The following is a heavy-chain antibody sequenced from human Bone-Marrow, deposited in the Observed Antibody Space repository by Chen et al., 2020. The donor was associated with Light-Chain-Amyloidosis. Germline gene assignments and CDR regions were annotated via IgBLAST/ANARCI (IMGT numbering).Heavy chain of an antibody. V-gene: IGHV3-23*04. CDR1: GFSFSSYA. J-gene: IGHJ3*02. CDR3: AKDITYDDILPGYPADAFDI. D-gene: IGHD3-9*01. CDR2: ISGSGGSR. Sequence: EVQLVESGGGLVQPGGSLRLSCAASGFSFSSYAMSWVRQAPGKGLEWVTGISGSGGSRYYGVSVKGGLTISRDNSKNALFLQMNSLRAEDTAVYYCAKDITYDDILPGYPADAFDIWGQGTMVTVSS.